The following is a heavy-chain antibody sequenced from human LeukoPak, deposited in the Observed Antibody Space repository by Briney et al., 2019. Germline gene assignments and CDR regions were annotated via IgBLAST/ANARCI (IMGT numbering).Heavy chain of an antibody. CDR2: INPSGGST. D-gene: IGHD5-18*01. Sequence: ASVKVSCKASGYTFTSYYMHWVRQAPGQGLEWMGIINPSGGSTSYAQKFQGRVTMTRDTSTSTVYMELSSLRSEDTAVYYCAREGDVDTATWHWFDPWGQETLVTVSS. CDR1: GYTFTSYY. J-gene: IGHJ5*02. CDR3: AREGDVDTATWHWFDP. V-gene: IGHV1-46*01.